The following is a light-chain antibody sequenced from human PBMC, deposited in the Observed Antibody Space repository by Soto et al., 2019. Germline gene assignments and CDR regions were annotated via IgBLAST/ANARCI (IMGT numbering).Light chain of an antibody. CDR2: SNN. CDR1: TSNIGTNT. J-gene: IGLJ3*02. CDR3: AAWDDSVSGRV. Sequence: QSVLTQPPSASGTPGQWVTIPCSGSTSNIGTNTVNWYQQLPGSAPKLVIYSNNQRPSGVPDRFSGSKSGTSGSLAISGLQSEDEADYYCAAWDDSVSGRVFGGGTKVTVL. V-gene: IGLV1-44*01.